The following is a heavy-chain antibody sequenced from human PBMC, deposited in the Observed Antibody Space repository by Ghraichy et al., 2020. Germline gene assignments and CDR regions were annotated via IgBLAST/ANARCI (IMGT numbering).Heavy chain of an antibody. Sequence: ASVKVSCKASGYTFTGYYMHWVRQAPGQGLEWMGWINPNSGGTNYAQKFQGRVTMTRDTSISTAYMELSRLRSDDTAVYYCARDQGEYYYDSSGYPDYWGQGTLVTVSS. CDR2: INPNSGGT. CDR1: GYTFTGYY. V-gene: IGHV1-2*02. D-gene: IGHD3-22*01. CDR3: ARDQGEYYYDSSGYPDY. J-gene: IGHJ4*02.